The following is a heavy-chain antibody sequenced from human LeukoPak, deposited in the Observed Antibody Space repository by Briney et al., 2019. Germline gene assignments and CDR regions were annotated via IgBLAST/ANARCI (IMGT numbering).Heavy chain of an antibody. D-gene: IGHD3-10*01. Sequence: GRALRLSCAASGCPFSRHGMHWVRQVPGKGLEWLAVISYDGSNKAYADSVKGRFTISRDNSNNTLHLQMNSLRAEDTAVYYCGKDMARIYYYGSGEIDYWGQGTLVTVSS. V-gene: IGHV3-30*18. J-gene: IGHJ4*02. CDR3: GKDMARIYYYGSGEIDY. CDR1: GCPFSRHG. CDR2: ISYDGSNK.